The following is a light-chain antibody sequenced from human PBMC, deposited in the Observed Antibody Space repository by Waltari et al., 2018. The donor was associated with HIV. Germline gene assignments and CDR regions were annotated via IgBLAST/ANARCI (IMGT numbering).Light chain of an antibody. V-gene: IGLV3-25*03. J-gene: IGLJ3*02. CDR1: ALPKQF. Sequence: SYELTQPPSVSVSPGQTARITCSGAALPKQFVFWYHQNAGQAHLMESYKDDKRLSGIPDRFAGSMSGTTVTLIISGVQPEDEADYYCESADDSGDHWVFGGGTKLSVL. CDR2: KDD. CDR3: ESADDSGDHWV.